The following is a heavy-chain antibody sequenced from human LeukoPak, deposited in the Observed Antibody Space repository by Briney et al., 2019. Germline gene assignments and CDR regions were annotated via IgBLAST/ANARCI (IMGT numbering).Heavy chain of an antibody. D-gene: IGHD1-26*01. J-gene: IGHJ4*02. CDR1: GYILTSYW. V-gene: IGHV5-51*01. Sequence: GESLKISCKGSGYILTSYWIGWVRQLPGKGLEWMGIIYPGDSDTRYSPSFQGQVTISADKSISTAYLQWSSLKASDTAMYYCARHKIRSGATREKDYWGQGTLVTVSS. CDR3: ARHKIRSGATREKDY. CDR2: IYPGDSDT.